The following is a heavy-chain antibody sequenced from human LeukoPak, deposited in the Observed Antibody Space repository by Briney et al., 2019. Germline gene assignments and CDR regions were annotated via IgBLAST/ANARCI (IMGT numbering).Heavy chain of an antibody. D-gene: IGHD6-13*01. CDR2: IYYSGST. CDR1: GGSISSYY. CDR3: ARDRSIAGYGFDI. Sequence: SETLSLTCTVSGGSISSYYWSWVRQPPGKGLEWIGYIYYSGSTNYNPSLKSRVTISVDTSKNQFSLKLSSVTAADTAVYYCARDRSIAGYGFDIWGQGTMVTVSS. J-gene: IGHJ3*02. V-gene: IGHV4-59*01.